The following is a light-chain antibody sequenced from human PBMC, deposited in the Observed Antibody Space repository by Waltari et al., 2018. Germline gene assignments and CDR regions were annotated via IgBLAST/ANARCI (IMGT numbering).Light chain of an antibody. CDR1: SSDIGVYNY. CDR2: HVS. J-gene: IGLJ3*02. V-gene: IGLV2-14*01. CDR3: NSYTRKTASVV. Sequence: QSALTQPASVSGSPGQSITISCFGTSSDIGVYNYVSWYQQYPGNSPKFMIYHVSKRPSGVSDRFSGSKSDNTASLTISGLRAEDEADYYCNSYTRKTASVVFGGGTKLTVL.